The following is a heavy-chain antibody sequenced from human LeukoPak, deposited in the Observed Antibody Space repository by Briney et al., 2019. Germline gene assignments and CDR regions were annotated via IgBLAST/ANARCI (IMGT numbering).Heavy chain of an antibody. CDR3: ARTRITMKVGLASRFGY. J-gene: IGHJ4*02. CDR2: ITWNSGII. V-gene: IGHV3-9*01. D-gene: IGHD3-22*01. CDR1: GFIFDDHA. Sequence: PGGSLRLSCVASGFIFDDHAMHWVRQAPGKGLEWISTITWNSGIIDYADSVRGRFSISRDNAKNSLYLQMNSLRAEDTAVYYCARTRITMKVGLASRFGYWGQGTLVTVSS.